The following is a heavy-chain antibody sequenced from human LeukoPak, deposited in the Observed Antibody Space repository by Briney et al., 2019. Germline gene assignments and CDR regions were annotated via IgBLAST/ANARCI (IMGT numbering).Heavy chain of an antibody. Sequence: SETLSLTCTVSGGSISSYYWSWIRQPPGKGLEWLGYISYSGSTNYNPSLKSRVTISVDTSKNQFSLKLSSVTAADTAVYYCARPDYSSGWYYFDYWGQGTLVTVSS. CDR2: ISYSGST. J-gene: IGHJ4*02. V-gene: IGHV4-59*08. CDR1: GGSISSYY. CDR3: ARPDYSSGWYYFDY. D-gene: IGHD6-19*01.